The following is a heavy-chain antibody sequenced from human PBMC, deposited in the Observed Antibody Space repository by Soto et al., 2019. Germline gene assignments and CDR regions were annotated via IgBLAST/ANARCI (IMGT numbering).Heavy chain of an antibody. Sequence: SETLSLTCAVYGGSFSGYYWSWIRQPPGKGLGWIGEMSHSGGTHFNPSLKSRVTISVDTSKNQFSLKMSSVTAAATALYYCARVERGTATTVVDAFDIWGPGTMVTVSS. CDR1: GGSFSGYY. D-gene: IGHD1-1*01. V-gene: IGHV4-34*01. CDR2: MSHSGGT. J-gene: IGHJ3*02. CDR3: ARVERGTATTVVDAFDI.